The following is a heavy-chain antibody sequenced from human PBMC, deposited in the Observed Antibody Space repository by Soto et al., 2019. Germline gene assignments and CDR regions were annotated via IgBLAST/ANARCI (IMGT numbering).Heavy chain of an antibody. V-gene: IGHV3-43*01. D-gene: IGHD2-15*01. CDR2: ISWDGGST. J-gene: IGHJ4*02. CDR1: GFTFDDYT. Sequence: XXSLRLSCAASGFTFDDYTMHWVPQAPGKGLEWVCLISWDGGSTYYADSVKGRFTISRDNSKNSLYLQMNSLRTEDTALYYCAKGAATSRRPPSYWGQGTLVTVSS. CDR3: AKGAATSRRPPSY.